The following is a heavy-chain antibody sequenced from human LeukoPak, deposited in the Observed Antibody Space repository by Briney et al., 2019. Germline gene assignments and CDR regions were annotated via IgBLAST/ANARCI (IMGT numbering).Heavy chain of an antibody. CDR2: IYHSGST. D-gene: IGHD3-22*01. CDR3: ARGRDYYDSSGSHYYFDY. CDR1: GYSISSGYY. V-gene: IGHV4-38-2*02. Sequence: SETLSLTCTVSGYSISSGYYWGWIRQPPGKGLEWIGSIYHSGSTYYNPSLKSRVTISVDTSKNQFSLKLSSVTAADTAVYYCARGRDYYDSSGSHYYFDYWGQGTLVTVSS. J-gene: IGHJ4*02.